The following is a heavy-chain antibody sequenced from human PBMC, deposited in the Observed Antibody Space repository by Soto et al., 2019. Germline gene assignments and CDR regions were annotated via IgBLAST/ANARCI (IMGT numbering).Heavy chain of an antibody. D-gene: IGHD3-22*01. CDR2: IWYDGSNK. Sequence: PGGSLRLSCAASGFTFSSYGMHWVRQAPGKGLEWVAVIWYDGSNKYYADSVKGRFTISRDNSKNTLYLQMNSLRAEDTAVYYCARGVVYYYDSRAYFQHWGQGILVTVSS. CDR1: GFTFSSYG. V-gene: IGHV3-33*01. J-gene: IGHJ1*01. CDR3: ARGVVYYYDSRAYFQH.